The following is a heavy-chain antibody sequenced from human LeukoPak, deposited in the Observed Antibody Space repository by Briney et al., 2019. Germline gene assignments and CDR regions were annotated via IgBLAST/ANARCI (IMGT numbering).Heavy chain of an antibody. CDR2: MKRKTDGGTT. J-gene: IGHJ3*01. V-gene: IGHV3-15*01. CDR3: TTDQYL. Sequence: TGGSLRLSCAASGFTFSNAWMSWVRQAPGKGLEWVGRMKRKTDGGTTDYAAPVKGRFTISRDDSKNTLYLQMNSLKTEDTAVYYCTTDQYLWGQGTMVTVSS. D-gene: IGHD2-2*01. CDR1: GFTFSNAW.